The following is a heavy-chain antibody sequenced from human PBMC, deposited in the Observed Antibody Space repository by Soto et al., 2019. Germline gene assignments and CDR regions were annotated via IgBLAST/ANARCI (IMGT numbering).Heavy chain of an antibody. CDR1: GFTFRSFN. Sequence: EVQLVESGGGLVKPGGSLRVSCAASGFTFRSFNMNWVRQAPGKGLEWVSSISSSSNYIYYADSVKGRFTISRDSAKTSLYLQMDSLRVEDTAVYYCVRGKFGLRLGDDRGYYFDNWGQGTLVTVSS. D-gene: IGHD3-16*01. J-gene: IGHJ4*02. V-gene: IGHV3-21*01. CDR3: VRGKFGLRLGDDRGYYFDN. CDR2: ISSSSNYI.